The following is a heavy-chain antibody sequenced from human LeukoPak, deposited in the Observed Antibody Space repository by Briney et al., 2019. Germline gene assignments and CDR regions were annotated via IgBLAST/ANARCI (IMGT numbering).Heavy chain of an antibody. CDR2: IYYSGST. CDR3: ARGDYYNYYYMDV. Sequence: PSETLSLTCTVSGGSISSYYWSWIRQPPGKGLEWIGYIYYSGSTNYNPSLKGRVTISVDTSKNQFSLKLSSVTAADTAVYYCARGDYYNYYYMDVRGKGTTVTVSS. CDR1: GGSISSYY. J-gene: IGHJ6*03. V-gene: IGHV4-59*12.